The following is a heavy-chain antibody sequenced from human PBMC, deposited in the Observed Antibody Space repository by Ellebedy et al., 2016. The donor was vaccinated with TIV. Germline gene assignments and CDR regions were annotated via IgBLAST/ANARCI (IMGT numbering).Heavy chain of an antibody. D-gene: IGHD3-10*01. CDR3: AISYGSGSYILDY. J-gene: IGHJ4*02. CDR2: IDPGDSDT. V-gene: IGHV5-51*01. Sequence: GESLKISCKGSGYSFTSYWIGWVRQMPGKGLEWMGIIDPGDSDTRYSPSFQGQVTISADKSISTAYLQWSSLRASDTAMYYCAISYGSGSYILDYWGQGTLVTVSS. CDR1: GYSFTSYW.